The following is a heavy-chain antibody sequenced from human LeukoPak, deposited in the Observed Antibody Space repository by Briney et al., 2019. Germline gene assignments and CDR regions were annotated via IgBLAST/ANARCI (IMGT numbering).Heavy chain of an antibody. CDR3: ARDLGKSLPAVMAWAY. D-gene: IGHD2-8*01. CDR1: GGSITSYY. J-gene: IGHJ4*02. CDR2: IYSSGST. Sequence: PSETLSLTCTVSGGSITSYYWTWIRQPPGKGLEWLGYIYSSGSTNYNPSLKSRVTISVYTSKNQFSLKLSSVTAADTAVYYCARDLGKSLPAVMAWAYWGQGTLVTVSS. V-gene: IGHV4-59*01.